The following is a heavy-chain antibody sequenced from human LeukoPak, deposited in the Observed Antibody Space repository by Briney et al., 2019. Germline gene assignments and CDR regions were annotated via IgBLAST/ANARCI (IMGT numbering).Heavy chain of an antibody. CDR2: FYHSGSS. Sequence: SETLSLTCTVSGFSISSGYYWGWIRQPPGKGLEWIGSFYHSGSSYYNPSLKSRVTISVDTSKNHFSLKLSSVTAADTAVYYCATVEMATDVDAFDIWGQGTMVTVSS. J-gene: IGHJ3*02. CDR3: ATVEMATDVDAFDI. CDR1: GFSISSGYY. V-gene: IGHV4-38-2*02. D-gene: IGHD5-24*01.